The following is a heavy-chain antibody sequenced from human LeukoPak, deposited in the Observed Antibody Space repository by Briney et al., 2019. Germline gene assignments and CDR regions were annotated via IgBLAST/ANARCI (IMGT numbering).Heavy chain of an antibody. J-gene: IGHJ4*02. CDR2: ISGSGGGT. CDR1: GFTFSSYA. V-gene: IGHV3-23*01. D-gene: IGHD6-19*01. Sequence: PGGSLRLSCAASGFTFSSYAMSWVRQAPGKGLEWVSAISGSGGGTYYADSVKGRFTISRDNSKNTLYLQMNSLRAEDTAVYYCAKHEVGQWTNFDYWGQGTLVTVSS. CDR3: AKHEVGQWTNFDY.